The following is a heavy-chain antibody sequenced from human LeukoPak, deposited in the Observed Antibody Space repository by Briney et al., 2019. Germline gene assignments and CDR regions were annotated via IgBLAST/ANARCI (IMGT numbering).Heavy chain of an antibody. CDR3: ARGGGSGSYTFDY. CDR2: TRNRANSYTT. D-gene: IGHD1-26*01. V-gene: IGHV3-72*01. CDR1: GFTFSDHY. J-gene: IGHJ4*02. Sequence: GGSLRLSCAASGFTFSDHYMDWVRQAPGKGLEWVGRTRNRANSYTTEYAASVKGRFTISRDDSKNSLYLQMNSLKTEDTAVYYCARGGGSGSYTFDYWGQGTLVTVSS.